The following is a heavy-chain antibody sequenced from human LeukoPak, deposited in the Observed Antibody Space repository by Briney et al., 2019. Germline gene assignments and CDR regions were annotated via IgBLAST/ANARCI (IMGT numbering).Heavy chain of an antibody. J-gene: IGHJ5*02. CDR2: IYYSGST. Sequence: SETLSLTCTVSGGSISISGYYWSWIRQPPGKGLEWIGYIYYSGSTNYKPSLKSRVTISVDTSKNQFSLKLSSVAAADTAVYYCARGGYYGSGNDFRFDPWGQGTLVTVSS. CDR3: ARGGYYGSGNDFRFDP. D-gene: IGHD3-10*01. CDR1: GGSISISGYY. V-gene: IGHV4-61*08.